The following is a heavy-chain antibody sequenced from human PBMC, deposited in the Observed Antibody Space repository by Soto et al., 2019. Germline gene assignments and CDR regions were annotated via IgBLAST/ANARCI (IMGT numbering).Heavy chain of an antibody. CDR3: ARAVAVGAMDY. CDR2: INPSGGST. Sequence: QVQLVQSGAEVKKPGASVKVSCKASGYTFTSYYMHWVRQAPGQGLEWMGRINPSGGSTSYAQKFQGRVTMTRDTSTSTVYMELSSLRSEDTAVYYCARAVAVGAMDYWGQGTLVTVAS. J-gene: IGHJ4*02. V-gene: IGHV1-46*01. CDR1: GYTFTSYY. D-gene: IGHD1-26*01.